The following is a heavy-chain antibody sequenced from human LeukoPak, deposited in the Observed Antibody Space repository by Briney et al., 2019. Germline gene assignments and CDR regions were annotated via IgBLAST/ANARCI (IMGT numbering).Heavy chain of an antibody. Sequence: ASVKVSCKASGYTFTSYGISWVRQAPGQGLEWMGWISAYNGNTNYAQKLQGRVTMTTDTSTSTAYMELRSLRSDDTAVYYCARDRAMTTPFLFGYWGQGTLVTVSS. CDR3: ARDRAMTTPFLFGY. D-gene: IGHD4-11*01. J-gene: IGHJ4*02. V-gene: IGHV1-18*01. CDR2: ISAYNGNT. CDR1: GYTFTSYG.